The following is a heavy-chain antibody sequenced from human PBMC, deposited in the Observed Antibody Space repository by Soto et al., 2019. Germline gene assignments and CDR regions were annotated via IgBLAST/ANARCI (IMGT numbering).Heavy chain of an antibody. V-gene: IGHV1-2*04. CDR2: INPNSGGT. J-gene: IGHJ6*03. D-gene: IGHD2-15*01. CDR3: ARGEAYCSGGSCYYYMDV. CDR1: GYTFTGYY. Sequence: GASVKVSCKASGYTFTGYYMHWVRQAPGQGLEWMGWINPNSGGTNYAQKFRGWVTMTRDTSISTAYMELSRLRSDDTAVYYCARGEAYCSGGSCYYYMDVWGKGTTVTVSS.